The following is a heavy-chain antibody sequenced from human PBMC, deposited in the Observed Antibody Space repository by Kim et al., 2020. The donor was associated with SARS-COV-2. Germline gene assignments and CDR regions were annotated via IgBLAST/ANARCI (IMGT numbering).Heavy chain of an antibody. V-gene: IGHV3-30*03. J-gene: IGHJ4*02. Sequence: GGSLRLSCEASGFTFGTYGMHWVRQFPGKGLEWVALISYDGNKKYYADSAKGRFTISRDNSKNTMYLQMNSLRTEDTAVYFCARRMIAVLDSWGQGTLVTVSS. CDR2: ISYDGNKK. CDR1: GFTFGTYG. CDR3: ARRMIAVLDS. D-gene: IGHD3-22*01.